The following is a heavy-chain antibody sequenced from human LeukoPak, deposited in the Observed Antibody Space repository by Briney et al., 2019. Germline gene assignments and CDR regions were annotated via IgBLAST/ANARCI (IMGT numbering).Heavy chain of an antibody. J-gene: IGHJ4*02. CDR3: AKSPYYDFWSGYYTGIPHFDY. V-gene: IGHV3-23*01. CDR1: GFTFSSYA. CDR2: ISGSGGST. Sequence: GGSLRLSCAASGFTFSSYAMSWVRQAPGKGLEWVSAISGSGGSTYYADSVKGRFAISRDNSKNTLYLQMNSLRAEDTAVYYCAKSPYYDFWSGYYTGIPHFDYWGQGTLVTVSS. D-gene: IGHD3-3*01.